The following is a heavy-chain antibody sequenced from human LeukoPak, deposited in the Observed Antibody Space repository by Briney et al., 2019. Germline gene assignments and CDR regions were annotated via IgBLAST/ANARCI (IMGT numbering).Heavy chain of an antibody. CDR3: ARYCSSTGCFDAFDI. V-gene: IGHV4-34*01. J-gene: IGHJ3*02. CDR1: GGSFSGYY. Sequence: SETLSLTCAVYGGSFSGYYWSWIRQPPGKGLEWIGEINHSGSTNYNPSLKSRVTISVDTSKNQFSLKLSSVTAADTAVYYCARYCSSTGCFDAFDIRGQGTMVAVSS. CDR2: INHSGST. D-gene: IGHD2-2*01.